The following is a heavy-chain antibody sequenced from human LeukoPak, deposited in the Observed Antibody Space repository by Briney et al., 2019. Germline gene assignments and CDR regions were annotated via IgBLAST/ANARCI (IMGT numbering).Heavy chain of an antibody. CDR3: ARRNSGSYWDFDY. V-gene: IGHV3-21*01. CDR1: GFTFSSYS. D-gene: IGHD1-26*01. J-gene: IGHJ4*02. CDR2: ISSSSSYI. Sequence: GGSLRLSCAASGFTFSSYSMNWVRQAPGKGLEWVSSISSSSSYIYYADSVKGRFAISRDNAKNSLYLQMNSLRAEDTAVYYCARRNSGSYWDFDYWGQGTLVRVSS.